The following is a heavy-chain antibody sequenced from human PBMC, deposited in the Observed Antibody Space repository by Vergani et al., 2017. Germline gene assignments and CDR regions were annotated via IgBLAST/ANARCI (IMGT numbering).Heavy chain of an antibody. CDR2: IYYTGST. Sequence: QVQLQESGPGLVKPSQTLSLTCTVPGGSISSYYWSWIRQPPGKGLEWIGYIYYTGSTNYNPSLKSRVTISVETTKNQFSLKLSSVTAADTAVYYCAGQWELSWFDPWGQGTLVTVSS. D-gene: IGHD1-26*01. J-gene: IGHJ5*02. CDR3: AGQWELSWFDP. CDR1: GGSISSYY. V-gene: IGHV4-59*01.